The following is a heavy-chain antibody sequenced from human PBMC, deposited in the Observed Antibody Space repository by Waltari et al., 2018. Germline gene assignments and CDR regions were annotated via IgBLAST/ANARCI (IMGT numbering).Heavy chain of an antibody. CDR3: ARDRGDYDYLYYFDY. J-gene: IGHJ4*02. D-gene: IGHD3-3*01. CDR1: GGSISSYY. CDR2: IYTSGRT. V-gene: IGHV4-4*07. Sequence: QVQLQESGPGLVKPSETLSLTCTVSGGSISSYYWSWIRQPAGKGLEWIGRIYTSGRTNYNPSLKSGVTMSVDTSKNQFSLKLSSVTAADTAVYYCARDRGDYDYLYYFDYWGQGTLVTVSS.